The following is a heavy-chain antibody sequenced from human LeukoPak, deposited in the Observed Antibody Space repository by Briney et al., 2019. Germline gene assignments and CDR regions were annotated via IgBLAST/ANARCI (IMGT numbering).Heavy chain of an antibody. J-gene: IGHJ4*02. CDR1: SHSISSGYY. CDR3: ARRGGSRYFDY. V-gene: IGHV4-38-2*01. Sequence: ASETLSLTCAVSSHSISSGYYWGWIRQPPGKGLEWIGSIYHSGSTYYNPSLKNRVTILVDTSKNQFSLKLSSVTAADTAVYYCARRGGSRYFDYWGQGTLVTVSS. D-gene: IGHD3-16*01. CDR2: IYHSGST.